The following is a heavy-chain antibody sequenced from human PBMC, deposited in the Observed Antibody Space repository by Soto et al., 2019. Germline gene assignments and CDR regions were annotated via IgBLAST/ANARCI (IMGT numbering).Heavy chain of an antibody. J-gene: IGHJ4*02. V-gene: IGHV3-15*01. CDR1: GFTFSNAW. D-gene: IGHD2-2*01. Sequence: GGSLRLSCAASGFTFSNAWMSWVRQAPGKGLEWVGRIKSKTDGGTTDYAAPVKGRFTISRDDSKNTLYLQMNSLKTEDTAVYYCTTDLYCSSTSCYAGRFDYWGQGTLVTVSS. CDR3: TTDLYCSSTSCYAGRFDY. CDR2: IKSKTDGGTT.